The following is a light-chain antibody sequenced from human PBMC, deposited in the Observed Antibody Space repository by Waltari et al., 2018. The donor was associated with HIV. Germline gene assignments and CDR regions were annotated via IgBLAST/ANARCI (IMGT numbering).Light chain of an antibody. V-gene: IGLV1-44*01. Sequence: QSVLTQPPSASGTPGQRVTISCSGASSNIGSNTVKWYQQLPGTAPQLRIYSNNHRPSGVPDRFSGSKSGTSASLAISGLQSEDEADYYCATWDDNLNGWVFGGGTKLTVL. J-gene: IGLJ3*02. CDR2: SNN. CDR3: ATWDDNLNGWV. CDR1: SSNIGSNT.